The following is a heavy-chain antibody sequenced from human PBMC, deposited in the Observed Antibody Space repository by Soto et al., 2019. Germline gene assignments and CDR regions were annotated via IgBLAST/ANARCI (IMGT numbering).Heavy chain of an antibody. J-gene: IGHJ6*02. D-gene: IGHD3-10*01. CDR3: AKCGSGCYYFV. V-gene: IGHV3-7*03. Sequence: GGSLRLSCAASGFTFSSYWMSWVRQAPGKGLEWVASINQDGSAKKYGKSVEGRFTISRDNDKNSLYLQMNNLSADDTAVYYCAKCGSGCYYFVWGQGATVTVSS. CDR1: GFTFSSYW. CDR2: INQDGSAK.